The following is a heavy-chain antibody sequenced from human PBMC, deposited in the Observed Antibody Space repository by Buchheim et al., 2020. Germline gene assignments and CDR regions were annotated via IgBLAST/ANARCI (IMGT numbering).Heavy chain of an antibody. V-gene: IGHV3-23*01. CDR3: AIDSSGYHYVVNGPRGLDY. Sequence: EVQLLESGGGLVQPGGSLRLSCAASGFTFSSYAMSWVRQAPGKGLEWVSAISGSGGSTYYADSVKGRFTISRDNSKNTLYLQMNSLRAEDTAVYYCAIDSSGYHYVVNGPRGLDYWGQGTL. CDR1: GFTFSSYA. CDR2: ISGSGGST. D-gene: IGHD3-22*01. J-gene: IGHJ4*02.